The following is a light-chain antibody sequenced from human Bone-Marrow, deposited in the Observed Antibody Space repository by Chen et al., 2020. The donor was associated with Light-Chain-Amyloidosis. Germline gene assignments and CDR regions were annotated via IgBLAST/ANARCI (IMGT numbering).Light chain of an antibody. Sequence: QSALTQPASVSGSPGQSITISCTGTSSDVGGDNHVSWYQQHPDKAPKLMIYEVTNRPSWVPDRFSGSKSDNTASLTSSGLQTEDEAVYFCSSYTITNPLVFGSGTSVTVL. CDR2: EVT. CDR3: SSYTITNPLV. J-gene: IGLJ1*01. V-gene: IGLV2-14*01. CDR1: SSDVGGDNH.